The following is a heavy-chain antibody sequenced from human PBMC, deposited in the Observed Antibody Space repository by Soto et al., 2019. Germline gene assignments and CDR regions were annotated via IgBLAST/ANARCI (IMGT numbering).Heavy chain of an antibody. CDR1: GASIRRRGYY. J-gene: IGHJ5*02. D-gene: IGHD2-15*01. V-gene: IGHV4-31*03. Sequence: SETLSFTCXVSGASIRRRGYYWSWIRQHPGGGLEWIGFVYYSGSTDYNPSLRGRVTISADTSKNEFTLRLFSVTAADTAMYYCASSGGPEGDWFDPWGQGTLVTVSS. CDR2: VYYSGST. CDR3: ASSGGPEGDWFDP.